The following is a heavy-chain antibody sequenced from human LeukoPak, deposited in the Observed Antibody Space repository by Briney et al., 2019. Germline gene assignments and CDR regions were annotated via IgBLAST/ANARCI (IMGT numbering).Heavy chain of an antibody. Sequence: ASVKVSCKASGYTFTSYGISWVRQAPGQGLEWMGWISAYNGNTNYAQKLQGRVTMTTDTSTSTAYMELRSLRSDDTAVYYCARDLNTHYYYYYMDVWGKGTTVTVSS. CDR2: ISAYNGNT. V-gene: IGHV1-18*01. CDR1: GYTFTSYG. CDR3: ARDLNTHYYYYYMDV. J-gene: IGHJ6*03.